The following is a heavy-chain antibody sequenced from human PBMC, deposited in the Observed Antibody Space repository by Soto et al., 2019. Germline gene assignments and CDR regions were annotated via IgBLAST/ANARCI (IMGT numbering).Heavy chain of an antibody. V-gene: IGHV3-74*01. CDR3: ATINSCGADX. CDR2: IFSDGSIT. D-gene: IGHD3-22*01. J-gene: IGHJ5*02. CDR1: GFTFSSYW. Sequence: GGSLRLSCAASGFTFSSYWMHWVRQAPGKWLVWVGYIFSDGSITKNGDFVKGRFTISRDNAKNTVYLQMNSLRAEDTAVYYCATINSCGADXWGQGTLVTVSX.